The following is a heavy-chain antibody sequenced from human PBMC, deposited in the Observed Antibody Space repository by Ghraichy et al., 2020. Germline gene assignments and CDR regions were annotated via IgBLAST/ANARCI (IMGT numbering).Heavy chain of an antibody. CDR3: ARMGLGRDRGAFDI. CDR2: LDWDDDK. V-gene: IGHV2-70*04. D-gene: IGHD2-15*01. Sequence: SGPTLVKPTQTLTLTCTFSGFSLSTSGMRVSWIRQPPGKALEWLARLDWDDDKFYSTSLKTRLTISKDTSKNQVVLTMTNMDPVDTATYYCARMGLGRDRGAFDIWGQGTIVTVSS. CDR1: GFSLSTSGMR. J-gene: IGHJ3*02.